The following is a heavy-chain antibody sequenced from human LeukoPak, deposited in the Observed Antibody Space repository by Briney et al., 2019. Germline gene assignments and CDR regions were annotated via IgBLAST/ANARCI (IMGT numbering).Heavy chain of an antibody. J-gene: IGHJ5*02. V-gene: IGHV4-59*08. D-gene: IGHD1-26*01. CDR2: ICYSGIT. Sequence: SETLSLTCTVSGGSISSYYWSWIRQPPGKGLEWIAFICYSGITNYNPSLKSRASISLDTSKNLCSLRLSSVTAADTAVYYCARHAIYSGGYSYWFDPWGLGTLVTVSS. CDR1: GGSISSYY. CDR3: ARHAIYSGGYSYWFDP.